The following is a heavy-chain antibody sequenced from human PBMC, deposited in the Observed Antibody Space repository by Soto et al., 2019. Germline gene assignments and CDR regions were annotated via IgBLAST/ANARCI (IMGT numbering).Heavy chain of an antibody. CDR3: ARGRLPPVRLRAWGLETYGTDV. Sequence: APVKVSCKASGYTFTSYGISWVRQAPGQGLEWMGWISAYNGNTNYAQKLQGRVTMTTDTSTSTAYMELRSLRSDDTAVYYCARGRLPPVRLRAWGLETYGTDVWGQGTTLTGPS. V-gene: IGHV1-18*01. D-gene: IGHD3-3*01. CDR1: GYTFTSYG. CDR2: ISAYNGNT. J-gene: IGHJ6*02.